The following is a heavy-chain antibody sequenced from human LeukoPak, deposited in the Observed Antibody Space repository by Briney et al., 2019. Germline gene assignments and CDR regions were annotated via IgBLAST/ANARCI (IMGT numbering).Heavy chain of an antibody. CDR1: GYTFTSYD. Sequence: ASVKVSCKASGYTFTSYDINWVRQATGQGLEWMGWMNPNSGNTGYAQKFQGRVTMTRDMSTSTVYMELSSLRSEDTAVYYCARVENDSSGYYFDYWGQGTLVTVSS. D-gene: IGHD3-22*01. V-gene: IGHV1-8*01. CDR2: MNPNSGNT. J-gene: IGHJ4*02. CDR3: ARVENDSSGYYFDY.